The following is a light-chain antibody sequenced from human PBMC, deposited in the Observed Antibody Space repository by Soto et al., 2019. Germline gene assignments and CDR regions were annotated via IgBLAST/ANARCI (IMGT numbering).Light chain of an antibody. J-gene: IGLJ3*02. CDR1: SSNIGRNA. Sequence: QAVVTQPPSASGTPGQRVTISCSGSSSNIGRNAVNWYQQLPGTVPKLLIYGNYQRPSGVPDRLSGSESATSASLAISGLQSEDEADYYCAAWDDSLKSWVFGGGTKLTVL. V-gene: IGLV1-44*01. CDR3: AAWDDSLKSWV. CDR2: GNY.